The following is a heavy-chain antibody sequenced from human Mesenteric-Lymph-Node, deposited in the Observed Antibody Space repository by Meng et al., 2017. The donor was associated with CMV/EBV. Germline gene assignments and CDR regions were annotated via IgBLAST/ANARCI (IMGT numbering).Heavy chain of an antibody. J-gene: IGHJ5*02. CDR2: IFYSGSS. Sequence: TFSGDSVSGSGYYWSWFRQLPGKGLEWIGFIFYSGSSYYNPSLKSRVTMSVDTSKNQFSLKLSSVTAADTAVYYCARESGSGVGWFHPWGQGTLVTVSS. V-gene: IGHV4-31*02. D-gene: IGHD3-10*01. CDR3: ARESGSGVGWFHP. CDR1: GDSVSGSGYY.